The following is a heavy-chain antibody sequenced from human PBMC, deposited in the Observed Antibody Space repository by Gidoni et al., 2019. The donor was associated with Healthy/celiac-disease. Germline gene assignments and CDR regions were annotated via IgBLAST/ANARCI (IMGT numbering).Heavy chain of an antibody. CDR3: ARGQTTVTTRPFYYYYGMDV. Sequence: QVQLVQSGAEVKKPGASVKVSCKASGYTFTSYDINWVRQATGQGLEWMGWMNPNSGNTGYAQKFQGRVTMTRNTSISPAYMELSSLRSEDTAVYYCARGQTTVTTRPFYYYYGMDVWGQGTTVTVSS. V-gene: IGHV1-8*01. J-gene: IGHJ6*02. CDR1: GYTFTSYD. D-gene: IGHD4-17*01. CDR2: MNPNSGNT.